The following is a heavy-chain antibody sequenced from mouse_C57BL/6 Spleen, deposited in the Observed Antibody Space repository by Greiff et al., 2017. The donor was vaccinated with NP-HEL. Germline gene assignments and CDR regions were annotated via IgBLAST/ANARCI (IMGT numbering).Heavy chain of an antibody. V-gene: IGHV1-26*01. CDR3: ARSNDYDVGYAMDY. J-gene: IGHJ4*01. D-gene: IGHD2-4*01. CDR2: INPNNGGT. Sequence: VQLQQSGPELVKPGASVKISCKASGYTFTDYYMNWVKQSHGKSLEWIGDINPNNGGTSYNQKFKGKATLTVDKSSSTAYMELRSLTSEDSAVYYCARSNDYDVGYAMDYWGQGTSVTVSS. CDR1: GYTFTDYY.